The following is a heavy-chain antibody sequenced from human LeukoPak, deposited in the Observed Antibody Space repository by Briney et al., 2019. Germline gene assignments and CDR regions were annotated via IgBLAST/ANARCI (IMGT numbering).Heavy chain of an antibody. CDR1: GYSFTSYW. CDR3: ARSVGSDWYGLDFDY. D-gene: IGHD6-19*01. CDR2: IYPGYSDT. V-gene: IGHV5-51*01. J-gene: IGHJ4*02. Sequence: GASLKISCKGSGYSFTSYWIGWVRQMPGEVVEWIAIIYPGYSDTRYSPSFQGQITISADKSISTAYMQWSSLKASDTAMYYCARSVGSDWYGLDFDYWGQGTLVTVSS.